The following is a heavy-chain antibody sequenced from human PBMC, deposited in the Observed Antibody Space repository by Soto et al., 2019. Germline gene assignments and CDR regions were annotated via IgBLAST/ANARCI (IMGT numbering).Heavy chain of an antibody. D-gene: IGHD3-10*01. CDR2: IIPIAAIA. CDR1: GGTFSRYT. J-gene: IGHJ5*02. Sequence: QVQLVQSGAEVKKPGSSVKVSCKASGGTFSRYTINWVRQAPGQGLEWMGRIIPIAAIANYTQKFQGRVTITVDQSSPTAYMELSSLRSDDTAVYYCARGSTIVRGAPSWFDPWGQGTLVTVSS. CDR3: ARGSTIVRGAPSWFDP. V-gene: IGHV1-69*02.